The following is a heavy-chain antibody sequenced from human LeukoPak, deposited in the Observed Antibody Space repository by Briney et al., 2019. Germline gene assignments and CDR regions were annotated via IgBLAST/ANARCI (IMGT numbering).Heavy chain of an antibody. Sequence: ASVKVSCKASGYSFTNYYIHWVRQAPGQGLEGMGLINPSGGSTTYPQKFQGKITMTRDMSTSTVYMELSSLRSEDTAVYYCAREGVYDSNGYYYDHWGQGTPVTVSS. CDR2: INPSGGST. CDR3: AREGVYDSNGYYYDH. D-gene: IGHD3-22*01. CDR1: GYSFTNYY. V-gene: IGHV1-46*01. J-gene: IGHJ4*02.